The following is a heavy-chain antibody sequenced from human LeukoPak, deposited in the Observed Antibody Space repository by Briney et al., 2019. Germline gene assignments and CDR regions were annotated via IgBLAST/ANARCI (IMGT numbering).Heavy chain of an antibody. CDR3: AKAGEAYSSSWSHYYYGMDV. Sequence: PGGSLRPSCAASGFTFSSYGMHWVRQAPGKGLEWVAVISYDGSNKYYADSVKGRFTISRDNSKNTLYLQMNSLRAEDTAVYYCAKAGEAYSSSWSHYYYGMDVWGQGTTVTVSS. D-gene: IGHD6-13*01. V-gene: IGHV3-30*18. CDR1: GFTFSSYG. J-gene: IGHJ6*02. CDR2: ISYDGSNK.